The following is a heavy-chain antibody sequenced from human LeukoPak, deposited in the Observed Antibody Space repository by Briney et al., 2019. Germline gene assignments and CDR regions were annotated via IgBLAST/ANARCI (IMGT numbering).Heavy chain of an antibody. Sequence: LRLSCAVSGFTVSSNYMSWIRQHPGKGLEWIGYIYYSGSTYYNPSLKSRVTISVDTSKNQFSLKLSSVTAADTAVYYCARWQLDNDYWGQGTLVTVSS. D-gene: IGHD6-13*01. V-gene: IGHV4-31*02. J-gene: IGHJ4*02. CDR3: ARWQLDNDY. CDR1: GFTVSSNY. CDR2: IYYSGST.